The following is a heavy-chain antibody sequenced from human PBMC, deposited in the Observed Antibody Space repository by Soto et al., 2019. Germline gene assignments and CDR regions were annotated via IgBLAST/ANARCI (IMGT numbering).Heavy chain of an antibody. J-gene: IGHJ3*01. CDR3: ARDNENTGIRAFDV. CDR2: IYYSGST. D-gene: IGHD1-1*01. V-gene: IGHV4-61*01. Sequence: PSETLSLTCTVSGGSVSSGNYYWNWIRQPPGKGLEWIGYIYYSGSTNCNPSLKSRVTISVDTSKNQFSLKLSSVTAADTAVYYCARDNENTGIRAFDVWGQGTMVTVS. CDR1: GGSVSSGNYY.